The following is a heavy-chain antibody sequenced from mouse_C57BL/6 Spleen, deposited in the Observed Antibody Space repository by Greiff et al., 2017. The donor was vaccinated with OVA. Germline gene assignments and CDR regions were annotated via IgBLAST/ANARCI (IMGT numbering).Heavy chain of an antibody. CDR2: IDPSDSYT. V-gene: IGHV1-50*01. Sequence: QQSCKASGYTFTSYWMQWVKQRPGQGLEWIGEIDPSDSYTNYNQKFKGKATLTVDTSSSTAYMQLSSLTSEDSAVYYCARGDYGSRSYFDYWGQGTTLTVSS. CDR3: ARGDYGSRSYFDY. CDR1: GYTFTSYW. J-gene: IGHJ2*01. D-gene: IGHD1-1*01.